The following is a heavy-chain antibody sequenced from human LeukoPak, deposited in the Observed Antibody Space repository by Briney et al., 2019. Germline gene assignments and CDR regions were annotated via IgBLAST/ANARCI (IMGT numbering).Heavy chain of an antibody. CDR2: VDGGGGGT. CDR1: GFTLSSYA. CDR3: AKQSAGSAAWYSLHYDF. J-gene: IGHJ4*02. Sequence: GGSLRLSCAASGFTLSSYAMTWVRQAPGRGLEWVSSVDGGGGGTYYADSVKGRFTISRDNSKDTLYLQMNGLRAEDTAVYFCAKQSAGSAAWYSLHYDFWGQRTLVTVSS. V-gene: IGHV3-23*01. D-gene: IGHD6-13*01.